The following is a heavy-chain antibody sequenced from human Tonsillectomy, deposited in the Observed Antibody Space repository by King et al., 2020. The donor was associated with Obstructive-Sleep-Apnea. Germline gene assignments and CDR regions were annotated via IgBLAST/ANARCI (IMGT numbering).Heavy chain of an antibody. V-gene: IGHV1-3*01. CDR3: ARGPSPGDYGDYGGFDP. J-gene: IGHJ5*02. D-gene: IGHD4-17*01. CDR2: INAGNGNT. Sequence: QLVQSGAEVKKPGASVKVSCKASGYTFTSYAMHWVRQAPGQRLEWMGWINAGNGNTKYSQKFQGRVTITRDTSASTAYMELSSLRSEDTAVYYCARGPSPGDYGDYGGFDPWGQGTLVTVSS. CDR1: GYTFTSYA.